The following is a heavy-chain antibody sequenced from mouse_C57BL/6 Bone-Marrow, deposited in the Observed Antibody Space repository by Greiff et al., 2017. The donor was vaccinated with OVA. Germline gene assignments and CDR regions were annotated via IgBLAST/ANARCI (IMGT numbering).Heavy chain of an antibody. CDR2: MDPSNDNS. CDR1: GFNIKNTY. J-gene: IGHJ4*01. Sequence: VQLKESVAELVRPGASVKLSCTASGFNIKNTYMHGVSPRPEHFLEWRGRMDPSNDNSKYAPKFQGKATMTADTSSNTAYLQLSSLSSEDTAVYCCARGNFGSSFYAMDYWGQGTSVTVSS. CDR3: ARGNFGSSFYAMDY. D-gene: IGHD1-1*01. V-gene: IGHV14-3*01.